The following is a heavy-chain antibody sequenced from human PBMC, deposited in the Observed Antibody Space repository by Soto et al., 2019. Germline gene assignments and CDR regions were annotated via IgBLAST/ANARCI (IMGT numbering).Heavy chain of an antibody. V-gene: IGHV3-23*01. Sequence: PGGSLRLSCAASGFTLSSYWMNWVRQAPGKGLEWVSAISGSGGSTYYADSVKGRFTISRDNSKNTLYLQMNSLRAEDTAVYYCAKDYYDFWSGYSGLFDYWGQGTLVTVSS. D-gene: IGHD3-3*01. CDR1: GFTLSSYW. CDR3: AKDYYDFWSGYSGLFDY. J-gene: IGHJ4*02. CDR2: ISGSGGST.